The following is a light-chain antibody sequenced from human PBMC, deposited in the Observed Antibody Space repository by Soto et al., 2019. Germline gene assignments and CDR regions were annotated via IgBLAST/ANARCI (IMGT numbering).Light chain of an antibody. V-gene: IGKV3-15*01. CDR3: QRYNYWPIT. CDR1: QSVRTN. CDR2: GSS. Sequence: IVMTQYPDTLSVSPGETVTLSCRASQSVRTNLAWYQHKPGQSPRLLIYGSSKRATGFPARFSGSGSETDLTITISSLRSEDSEVYYCQRYNYWPITFGQGTRLEIK. J-gene: IGKJ5*01.